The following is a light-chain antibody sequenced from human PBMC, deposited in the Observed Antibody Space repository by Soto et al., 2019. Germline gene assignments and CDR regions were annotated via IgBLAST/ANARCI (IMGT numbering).Light chain of an antibody. V-gene: IGKV2-24*01. CDR2: NIS. J-gene: IGKJ2*01. CDR1: QSLVKSNGNTY. CDR3: MQAAQSPIT. Sequence: DIVMTQTPLSLPVTLGQPASLSCRTSQSLVKSNGNTYLSWLQQRPGQPPRLLIYNISNRFSGVPDRFSGSGAGTDFTLKISRVEAEDVGIYYCMQAAQSPITFGQGTKLEIK.